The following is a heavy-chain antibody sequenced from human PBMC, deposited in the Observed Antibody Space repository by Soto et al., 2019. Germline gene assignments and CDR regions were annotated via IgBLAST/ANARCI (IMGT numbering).Heavy chain of an antibody. V-gene: IGHV3-48*03. Sequence: ESGGGLVQPGGSLRLSCAASGFAFSNYEMNWVRQAPGKGLEWVSYISLSGSTIYYADSVKGRFTISRDDAKNSLYLQMDSLRDDDTAVYYCARESFSASPNFFDYWGQGTLVTVSS. D-gene: IGHD3-3*02. CDR3: ARESFSASPNFFDY. J-gene: IGHJ4*02. CDR2: ISLSGSTI. CDR1: GFAFSNYE.